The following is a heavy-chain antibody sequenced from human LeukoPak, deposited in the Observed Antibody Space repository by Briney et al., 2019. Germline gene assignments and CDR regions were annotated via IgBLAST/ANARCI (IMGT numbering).Heavy chain of an antibody. Sequence: SETLSLTCAVYGGSFSGYYWSWIRQPPGKGLEWIGEVNQNGGTNYNPSLKSRVTISVDTSKNQCSLSLSSVTAADTAFYYCARGNWNVRFDPWGQGTLVTVSS. CDR1: GGSFSGYY. CDR2: VNQNGGT. J-gene: IGHJ5*02. V-gene: IGHV4-34*01. CDR3: ARGNWNVRFDP. D-gene: IGHD1-1*01.